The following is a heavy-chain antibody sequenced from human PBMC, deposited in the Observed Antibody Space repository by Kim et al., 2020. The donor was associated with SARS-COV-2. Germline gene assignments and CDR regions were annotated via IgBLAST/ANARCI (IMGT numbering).Heavy chain of an antibody. CDR1: GFTFSSSS. D-gene: IGHD3-16*01. CDR2: ISSSSSCI. J-gene: IGHJ6*01. V-gene: IGHV3-21*01. Sequence: GGSLRLSCAASGFTFSSSSMTWVRQAPGKRLEWVSPISSSSSCISYADSVTVRCTISSDNANNSLYLQMHRLRAEDTAAYDCASLHLCYYYYG. CDR3: ASLHLCYYYYG.